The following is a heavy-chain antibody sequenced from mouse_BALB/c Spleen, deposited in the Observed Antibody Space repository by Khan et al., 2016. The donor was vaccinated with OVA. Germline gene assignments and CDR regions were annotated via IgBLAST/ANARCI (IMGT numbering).Heavy chain of an antibody. J-gene: IGHJ2*01. V-gene: IGHV1-7*01. CDR3: AGDRIDY. CDR2: INPTSGYT. Sequence: VQLQQSGAELAKPGASVKMSCKASGYTFTSYWMHWIKQRPGQGLEWIGYINPTSGYTDYNQKFKDKATLTADKSSSTAYMQLNSLTSDDSAVYYCAGDRIDYWGQGTTLTVSS. CDR1: GYTFTSYW.